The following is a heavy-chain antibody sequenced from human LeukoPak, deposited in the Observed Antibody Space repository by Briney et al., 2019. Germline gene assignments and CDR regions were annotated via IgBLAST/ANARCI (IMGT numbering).Heavy chain of an antibody. V-gene: IGHV1-2*02. J-gene: IGHJ4*02. Sequence: ASVKVSCKASRYTFTGYYMDWVRQAPRQGLEWMGRINPNSGGTKYAQKFQARVTMTGDTSISTAYMELSGLTSDDTAVYYCARGLGGNYPGNWGQGTQVTVSS. CDR1: RYTFTGYY. CDR2: INPNSGGT. CDR3: ARGLGGNYPGN. D-gene: IGHD2-21*01.